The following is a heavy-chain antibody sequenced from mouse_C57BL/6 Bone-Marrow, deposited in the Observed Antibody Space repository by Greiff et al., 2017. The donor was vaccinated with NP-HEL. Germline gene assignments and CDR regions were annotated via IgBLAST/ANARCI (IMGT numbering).Heavy chain of an antibody. CDR2: ISSGSSTI. Sequence: EVKLMESGGGLVKPGGSLKLSCAASGFTFSDYGMHWVRQAPEKGLEWVAYISSGSSTIYYADTMKGRFTISRDNAKNTLFLQMTSLRSEDTAMYYCARPYPDWGQGTLVTVSA. V-gene: IGHV5-17*01. CDR1: GFTFSDYG. J-gene: IGHJ3*01. CDR3: ARPYPD.